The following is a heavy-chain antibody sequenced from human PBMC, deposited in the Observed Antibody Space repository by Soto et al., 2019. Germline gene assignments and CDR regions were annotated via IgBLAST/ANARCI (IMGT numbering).Heavy chain of an antibody. Sequence: GGSLRLSCTASGFLFDNFWMTWVRQAPGKGLEWVANIKQDGSETYYVDSVKGRFTISRDNAKNSLYLQMNSLRAEDTAMYYCARDTGAAVAGTFDYWGQGALVTVSS. CDR3: ARDTGAAVAGTFDY. CDR2: IKQDGSET. V-gene: IGHV3-7*01. D-gene: IGHD6-19*01. CDR1: GFLFDNFW. J-gene: IGHJ4*02.